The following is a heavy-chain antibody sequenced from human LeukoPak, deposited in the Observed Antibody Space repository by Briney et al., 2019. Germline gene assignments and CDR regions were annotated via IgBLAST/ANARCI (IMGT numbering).Heavy chain of an antibody. Sequence: GGALRLCCSASGFTFTSYAIHWVREAPGKGVEWVGVISYDGSNKYYADSVKGRFTISIDKSKNTLYLQMNSLRAEDEAVYYCARETGSAVGSTDFEYWGHGTMVTVSS. D-gene: IGHD4-17*01. J-gene: IGHJ4*01. CDR2: ISYDGSNK. CDR3: ARETGSAVGSTDFEY. CDR1: GFTFTSYA. V-gene: IGHV3-30-3*01.